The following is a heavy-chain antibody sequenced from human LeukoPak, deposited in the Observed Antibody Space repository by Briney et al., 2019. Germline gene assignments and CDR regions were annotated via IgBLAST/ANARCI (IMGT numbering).Heavy chain of an antibody. Sequence: PGGSLRLSCAASGFTFSSYAMSWVRQAPGKGLEWVSAISGSGGSTYYADSVKGRFTFSRDNSKNTLYLQMNSLRAEDTAVYYCAKDLGSSGWYRWFDPWGQGTLVTVSS. CDR2: ISGSGGST. J-gene: IGHJ5*02. D-gene: IGHD6-19*01. CDR3: AKDLGSSGWYRWFDP. V-gene: IGHV3-23*01. CDR1: GFTFSSYA.